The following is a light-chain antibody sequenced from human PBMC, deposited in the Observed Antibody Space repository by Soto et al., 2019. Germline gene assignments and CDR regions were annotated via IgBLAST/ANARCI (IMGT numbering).Light chain of an antibody. J-gene: IGLJ1*01. CDR1: SSDIGDSNY. CDR3: RSFRSSSTSYV. V-gene: IGLV2-14*03. CDR2: DVS. Sequence: QSALTQPASVSGSPGQSITISCTGTSSDIGDSNYVSWYQQHPGKAPKLVIYDVSNRPSGVSNRFSGSKSANPASLTISGLLGEDEADYYCRSFRSSSTSYVFGTGTKVTVL.